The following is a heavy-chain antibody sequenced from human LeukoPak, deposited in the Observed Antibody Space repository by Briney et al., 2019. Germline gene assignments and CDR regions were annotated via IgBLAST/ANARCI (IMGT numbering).Heavy chain of an antibody. CDR1: GFTVSSNY. J-gene: IGHJ5*02. CDR3: ARGGRLGELSLSP. CDR2: IYSGGST. V-gene: IGHV3-53*04. D-gene: IGHD3-16*02. Sequence: GGSLRLSCAASGFTVSSNYMSWVRQAPGKGLEWVSVIYSGGSTYYADSVKGRFTISRHNSKNTLYLQMNSLRAEDTAVYYCARGGRLGELSLSPWGQGTLVTVSS.